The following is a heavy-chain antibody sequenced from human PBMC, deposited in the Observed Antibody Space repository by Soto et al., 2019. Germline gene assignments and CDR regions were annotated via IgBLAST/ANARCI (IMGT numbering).Heavy chain of an antibody. V-gene: IGHV1-69*02. J-gene: IGHJ3*02. CDR2: IIPILGIA. Sequence: QVQLVQSGAEVKKPGSSVKVSCKASGGTFSSYTISWVRQAPGQGLEWMGRIIPILGIANYAQKFQGRVTINGDKSTSPGYIELSSLRSEDTAVYYCARSAAGGAFDIWGQGTMVTVSS. CDR3: ARSAAGGAFDI. CDR1: GGTFSSYT. D-gene: IGHD3-16*01.